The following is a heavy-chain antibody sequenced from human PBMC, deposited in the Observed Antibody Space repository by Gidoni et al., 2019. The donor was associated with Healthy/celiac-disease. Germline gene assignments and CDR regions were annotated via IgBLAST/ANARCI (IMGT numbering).Heavy chain of an antibody. D-gene: IGHD2-2*01. J-gene: IGHJ4*02. CDR3: ARHMGVPATPDY. Sequence: EVQLVQSGAEVTKPGESLKICGQGSGYSFTSYWIGWVRQMPGKGLEWMGIIYPGDSDTRYSPSCQGQVTIAADKSISTAYLQWSSLKASDTSMYYCARHMGVPATPDYWGQGTLVTVSS. V-gene: IGHV5-51*01. CDR2: IYPGDSDT. CDR1: GYSFTSYW.